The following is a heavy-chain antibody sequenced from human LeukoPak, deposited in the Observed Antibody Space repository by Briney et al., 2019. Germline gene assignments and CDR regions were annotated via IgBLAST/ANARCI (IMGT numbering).Heavy chain of an antibody. CDR1: GVTFSTCW. Sequence: GGSLRLSCAASGVTFSTCWMHWVGQAPGEGRVWLSRINSDGSTTNYADSVKGRFTISRDNAKNTLDLQMNSLRAEDTAVYYCARRSSGSPPYYFDYWGQGTLVTVSS. V-gene: IGHV3-74*01. CDR3: ARRSSGSPPYYFDY. D-gene: IGHD1-26*01. CDR2: INSDGSTT. J-gene: IGHJ4*02.